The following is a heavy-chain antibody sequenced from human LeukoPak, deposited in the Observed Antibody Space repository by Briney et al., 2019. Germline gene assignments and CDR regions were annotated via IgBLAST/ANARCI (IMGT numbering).Heavy chain of an antibody. Sequence: ASVKVSCKASGYTFTSYGISWVRQAPGQGLEWMGWISAYNGNTNYAQKLQGRVTMTTDTSTSTVYMELRSLRSDDTAVYYCARVRGPYYYDSSGKQYYFDYWGQGTLVTVSS. D-gene: IGHD3-22*01. CDR3: ARVRGPYYYDSSGKQYYFDY. CDR2: ISAYNGNT. J-gene: IGHJ4*02. V-gene: IGHV1-18*01. CDR1: GYTFTSYG.